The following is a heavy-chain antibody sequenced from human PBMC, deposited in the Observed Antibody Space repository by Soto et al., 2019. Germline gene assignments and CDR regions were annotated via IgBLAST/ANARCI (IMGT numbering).Heavy chain of an antibody. V-gene: IGHV1-46*01. CDR2: INPSGGST. J-gene: IGHJ6*02. CDR3: ARVHPGMVRGVILRNYYGMDV. CDR1: GYTFTSYY. D-gene: IGHD3-10*01. Sequence: GASVKVSCKASGYTFTSYYMHWVRQAPGQGLEWMGIINPSGGSTSYAQKFQGRVTMTRDTSTSTVYMELSSLRSEDTAVYYCARVHPGMVRGVILRNYYGMDVWGQGTTVTVSS.